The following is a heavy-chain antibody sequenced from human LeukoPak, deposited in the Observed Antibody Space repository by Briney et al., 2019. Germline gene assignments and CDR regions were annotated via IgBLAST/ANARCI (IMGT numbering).Heavy chain of an antibody. CDR3: ERGLYYMDV. CDR1: GFSFNTHT. V-gene: IGHV3-48*01. Sequence: GGSLRLSCAASGFSFNTHTLAWVRQAPGKGLEWVSYISGSTTVIHYADSVKGRFTISRDNAKNSLYLQMSSLKVEDTAIYYCERGLYYMDVWGNGTTVTVSS. J-gene: IGHJ6*03. CDR2: ISGSTTVI.